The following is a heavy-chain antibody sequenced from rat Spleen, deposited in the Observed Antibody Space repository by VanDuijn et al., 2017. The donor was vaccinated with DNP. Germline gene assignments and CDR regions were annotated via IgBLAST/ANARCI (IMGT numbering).Heavy chain of an antibody. CDR2: MWYDGDT. D-gene: IGHD1-2*01. CDR3: TSDSLNSSSFVY. CDR1: GFSLTIYS. J-gene: IGHJ3*01. V-gene: IGHV2-63*01. Sequence: QVQLKESGPGLVQPSETLSLTCTVSGFSLTIYSVSWVRQPSGKGPEWMGKMWYDGDTAYNSALKSRLSISRDTSKSQVFLKMNSLQTDDTGTYYCTSDSLNSSSFVYWGQGSLVTVSS.